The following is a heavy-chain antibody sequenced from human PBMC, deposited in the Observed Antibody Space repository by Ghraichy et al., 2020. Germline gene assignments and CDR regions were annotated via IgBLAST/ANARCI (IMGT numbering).Heavy chain of an antibody. D-gene: IGHD2-15*01. CDR1: GFTFSHYG. CDR3: AKGAVRMVVAATAFDH. J-gene: IGHJ4*02. V-gene: IGHV3-30*18. Sequence: GGSLRLSCAASGFTFSHYGVYWVRQAPGKGLEWVAVISYDGVNKEYAGSVKGRFTISRENSKNTVYLQMNSLSPADTGVYYCAKGAVRMVVAATAFDHWGQGSMVTVSS. CDR2: ISYDGVNK.